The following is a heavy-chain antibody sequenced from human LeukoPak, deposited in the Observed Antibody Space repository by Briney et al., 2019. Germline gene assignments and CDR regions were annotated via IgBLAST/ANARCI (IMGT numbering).Heavy chain of an antibody. CDR1: GFTFSSYS. V-gene: IGHV3-21*01. CDR3: AREANYYYYGMDV. CDR2: ISSSSSYI. J-gene: IGHJ6*02. Sequence: PGGSLRLSCAASGFTFSSYSMNWVRQAPGKGLEWVSSISSSSSYIYCADSVKGRFTISRDNAKNSLYLQMNSLRAEDTAVYYCAREANYYYYGMDVWGQGTTVTVSS.